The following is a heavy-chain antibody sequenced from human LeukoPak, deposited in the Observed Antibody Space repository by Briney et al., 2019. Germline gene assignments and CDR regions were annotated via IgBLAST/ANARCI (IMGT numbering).Heavy chain of an antibody. Sequence: PSETLSLTCAVYGGSFSGYYWSWIRHPPGKGLEWIGEINHSGSTNYNPSLKSRVTISVDTSKNQFSLKLSSVTAADTAVYYCARPFTIADYWGQGTLVTVSS. CDR3: ARPFTIADY. D-gene: IGHD3-9*01. J-gene: IGHJ4*02. CDR2: INHSGST. V-gene: IGHV4-34*01. CDR1: GGSFSGYY.